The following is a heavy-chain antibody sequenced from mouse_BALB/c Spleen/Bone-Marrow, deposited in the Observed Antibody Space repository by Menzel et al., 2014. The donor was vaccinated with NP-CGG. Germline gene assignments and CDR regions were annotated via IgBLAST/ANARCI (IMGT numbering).Heavy chain of an antibody. V-gene: IGHV14-3*02. CDR3: AKYYYGNSLFAY. J-gene: IGHJ3*01. D-gene: IGHD1-1*01. Sequence: VQLQQPGAELVKPGASVKLSCTASGSNIKDTYMHRVKQRPEQGLEWIGRIDPANGNTKYDPKFQGEATITADTSSNTAYLQLSSLTSEDTAVYYCAKYYYGNSLFAYWGQGTLVTVSA. CDR2: IDPANGNT. CDR1: GSNIKDTY.